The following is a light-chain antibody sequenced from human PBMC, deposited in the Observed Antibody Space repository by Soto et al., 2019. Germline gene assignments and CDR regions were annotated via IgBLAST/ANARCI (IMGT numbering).Light chain of an antibody. V-gene: IGKV3-20*01. Sequence: EIVLTQSPGSLSLSPGERATLSCRASQSFPSKYLAWYQQNPGQAPRLLIYGASNMATGIPDKFSGSGSATDFTLTISRLEPEDFAVYYCQQYDTSPWTFGQGTKVDIK. CDR2: GAS. CDR1: QSFPSKY. J-gene: IGKJ1*01. CDR3: QQYDTSPWT.